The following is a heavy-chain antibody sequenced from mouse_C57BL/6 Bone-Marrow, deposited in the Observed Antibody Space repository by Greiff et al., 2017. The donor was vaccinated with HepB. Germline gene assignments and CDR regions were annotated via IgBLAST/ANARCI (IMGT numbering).Heavy chain of an antibody. J-gene: IGHJ3*01. Sequence: VKLVESGAELARPGASVKLSCKASGYTFTSYGISWVKQRTGQGLEWIGEIYPRSGNTYYNEKFKGKATLTADKSSSTAYMELRSLTSEDSAVYFCARDTDYYGSFAYWGQGTLVTVSA. CDR2: IYPRSGNT. V-gene: IGHV1-81*01. D-gene: IGHD1-1*01. CDR1: GYTFTSYG. CDR3: ARDTDYYGSFAY.